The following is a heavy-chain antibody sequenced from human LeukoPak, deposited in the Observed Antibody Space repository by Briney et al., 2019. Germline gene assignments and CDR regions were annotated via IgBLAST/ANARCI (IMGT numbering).Heavy chain of an antibody. CDR3: VRGNYRPKYSWFDP. D-gene: IGHD1-7*01. J-gene: IGHJ5*02. V-gene: IGHV4-59*01. CDR2: IYNSGST. CDR1: RFTFSSYA. Sequence: GSLRLSCAASRFTFSSYAMSWIRQPPGKGLGWIGYIYNSGSTNYNPSLKSRVTISVDTSKNQFSLKLSSVTAADTAVYYCVRGNYRPKYSWFDPWGQGTLVTVSS.